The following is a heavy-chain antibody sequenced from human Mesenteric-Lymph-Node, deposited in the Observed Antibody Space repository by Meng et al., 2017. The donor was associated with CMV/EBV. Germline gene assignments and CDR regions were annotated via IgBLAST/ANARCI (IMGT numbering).Heavy chain of an antibody. J-gene: IGHJ3*02. CDR2: ISAYNGNT. CDR1: GYTFTSYG. CDR3: ARDRGPAAISGDAFDI. D-gene: IGHD2-2*02. Sequence: ASVKVSCKASGYTFTSYGISWVRQAPGQGLEWMGWISAYNGNTNYAQKLQGRVTMTTDTSTSTAYMELRSLRSEDTAVYFCARDRGPAAISGDAFDIWGQGTVVTVSS. V-gene: IGHV1-18*01.